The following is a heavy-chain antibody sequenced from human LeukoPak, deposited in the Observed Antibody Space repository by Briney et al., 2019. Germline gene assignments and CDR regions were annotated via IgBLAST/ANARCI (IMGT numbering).Heavy chain of an antibody. J-gene: IGHJ5*02. Sequence: GGSLRLSCAASGFTFSSYAMHWVRQAPGKGLEYVSAISSNGGSTYYANSVKGRFTISRDNSKNTLYLQMNSLRAEDTAVYYCARVTMVAAASYNWFVPWGQGTLVTVSS. V-gene: IGHV3-64*01. CDR1: GFTFSSYA. CDR2: ISSNGGST. CDR3: ARVTMVAAASYNWFVP. D-gene: IGHD2-15*01.